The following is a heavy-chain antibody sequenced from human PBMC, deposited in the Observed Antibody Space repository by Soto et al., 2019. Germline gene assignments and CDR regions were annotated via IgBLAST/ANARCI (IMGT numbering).Heavy chain of an antibody. CDR2: ISSSGDYI. Sequence: EVQLVESGGGLVKPGESLRLSCAASGFIFSYYSVNWVRQAPGKGLEWISSISSSGDYIYYADSVKGRFTISRDNAKDSVDLQLNSLRVEDTAVYYCARQEYSYGYGNYGLDVWGQGTTVIVSS. CDR1: GFIFSYYS. D-gene: IGHD5-18*01. V-gene: IGHV3-21*02. J-gene: IGHJ6*02. CDR3: ARQEYSYGYGNYGLDV.